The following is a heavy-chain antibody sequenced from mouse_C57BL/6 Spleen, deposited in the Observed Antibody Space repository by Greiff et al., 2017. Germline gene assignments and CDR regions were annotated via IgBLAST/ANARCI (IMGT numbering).Heavy chain of an antibody. D-gene: IGHD1-1*01. CDR3: ARDAATVVAFYAMDY. J-gene: IGHJ4*01. CDR2: ISYDGSN. Sequence: EVKLMESGPGLVKPSQSLSLTCSVTGYSITSGYYWNWIRQFPGNKLEWMGYISYDGSNNYNPSLKNRISITRDTSKNQFFLKLNSVTTEDTATYYCARDAATVVAFYAMDYWGQGTSVTVSS. CDR1: GYSITSGYY. V-gene: IGHV3-6*01.